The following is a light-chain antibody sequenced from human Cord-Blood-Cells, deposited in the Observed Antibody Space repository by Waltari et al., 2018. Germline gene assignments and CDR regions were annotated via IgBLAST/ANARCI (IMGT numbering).Light chain of an antibody. Sequence: FMLTQPHSASESPGKTATISCTRRSGSIASNYVQRNQQRPRSPLTTVTYEDNQRPSGVPDRFSGSIDSASSSASITISGRKSEDEADNYCQSYDSSNVVFGGGTKLTVL. V-gene: IGLV6-57*01. CDR2: EDN. CDR3: QSYDSSNVV. CDR1: SGSIASNY. J-gene: IGLJ2*01.